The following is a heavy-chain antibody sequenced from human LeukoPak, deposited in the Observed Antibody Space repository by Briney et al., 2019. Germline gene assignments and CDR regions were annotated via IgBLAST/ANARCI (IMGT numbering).Heavy chain of an antibody. Sequence: GGSLRLSCAASGFTVSSNYMSWVRQAPGKGLEWVSVIYSGGSTYYADSVKGRFTISRDNAKNSLYLQMNSLRAEDTAVYYCARDFMVTYYYYMDVWGKGTTVTVSS. D-gene: IGHD5-18*01. CDR3: ARDFMVTYYYYMDV. CDR1: GFTVSSNY. V-gene: IGHV3-53*01. J-gene: IGHJ6*03. CDR2: IYSGGST.